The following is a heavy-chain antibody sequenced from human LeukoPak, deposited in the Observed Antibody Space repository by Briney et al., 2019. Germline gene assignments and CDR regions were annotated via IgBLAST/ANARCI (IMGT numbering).Heavy chain of an antibody. Sequence: GASVKDSCKASGYKINTYDISWLRQAPGQGREWMGWTSVYNGNTHYAQKFQGRVTMTTDTSASTTYMELRSLRSDDTAIYYCARVDSGRYYGHDYWGQGTLVTVTS. V-gene: IGHV1-18*01. CDR2: TSVYNGNT. D-gene: IGHD1-26*01. CDR3: ARVDSGRYYGHDY. CDR1: GYKINTYD. J-gene: IGHJ4*02.